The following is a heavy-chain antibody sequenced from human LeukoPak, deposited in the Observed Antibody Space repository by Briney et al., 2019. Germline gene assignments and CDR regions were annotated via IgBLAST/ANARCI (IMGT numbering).Heavy chain of an antibody. CDR3: AIDPCITTSCHRPMSDAFGV. CDR2: ISSSGRTI. V-gene: IGHV3-48*03. D-gene: IGHD2-2*01. CDR1: GFTFSSYE. J-gene: IGHJ3*01. Sequence: GGSLRLSCAASGFTFSSYEMNCVRQAPGKGLEWVSYISSSGRTIYYADSVKGRFTISRDNAKNSLYLQMNSLRGEDTAVYYCAIDPCITTSCHRPMSDAFGVWGQGTTVTVSS.